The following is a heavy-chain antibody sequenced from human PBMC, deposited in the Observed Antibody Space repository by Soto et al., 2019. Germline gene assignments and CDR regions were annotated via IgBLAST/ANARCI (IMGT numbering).Heavy chain of an antibody. V-gene: IGHV2-5*05. J-gene: IGHJ4*02. D-gene: IGHD5-18*01. CDR3: ARRDSRAMFDY. Sequence: QITLKESGPTLVKPTQTLTLTCTFSGFSLSTSGLGVGWIRQPPGKALEWLALIYWDDDKRYDPSLKSRLTITKDTSKNQVVLTMTNMDPVDTATYYCARRDSRAMFDYWGQGTLVTVSS. CDR2: IYWDDDK. CDR1: GFSLSTSGLG.